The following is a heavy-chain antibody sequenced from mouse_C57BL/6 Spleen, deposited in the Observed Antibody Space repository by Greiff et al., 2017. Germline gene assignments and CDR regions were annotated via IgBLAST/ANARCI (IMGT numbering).Heavy chain of an antibody. J-gene: IGHJ3*01. CDR1: GYTFTSYW. V-gene: IGHV1-61*01. Sequence: VQLQQPGAELVRPGSSVKLSCKASGYTFTSYWMDWVKQRPGKGLEWIGNIYPSDSETNYNQKFKDKATLTVDKSSSTAYMQLSSLTSEDSAVYYCAREGNYDGYSFAYWGQGTLVTVSA. CDR2: IYPSDSET. D-gene: IGHD2-3*01. CDR3: AREGNYDGYSFAY.